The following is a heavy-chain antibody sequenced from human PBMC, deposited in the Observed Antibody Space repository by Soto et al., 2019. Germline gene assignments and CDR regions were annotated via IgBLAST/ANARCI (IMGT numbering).Heavy chain of an antibody. CDR1: GFTFSSYS. V-gene: IGHV3-21*01. Sequence: GGSLRLSCAASGFTFSSYSMNWVRQAPGKGLEWVSSISSSSSYIYYADSMKGRFTNSRDNAKNSLYLQMNSLRAEDTAVYYCARVCGGIAAGDFDNWGQGTLVTVSS. CDR2: ISSSSSYI. D-gene: IGHD6-13*01. J-gene: IGHJ4*01. CDR3: ARVCGGIAAGDFDN.